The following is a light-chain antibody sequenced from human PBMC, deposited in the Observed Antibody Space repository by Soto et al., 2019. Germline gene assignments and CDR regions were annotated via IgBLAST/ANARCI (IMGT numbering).Light chain of an antibody. CDR3: QQSHSAPRT. CDR1: QSITTS. J-gene: IGKJ4*01. Sequence: DIQMIQSPSSLSASVGDRVTITCRASQSITTSLNWYQQKPGKAPQLLISAASSLLSGVPSRFSGSGSGTEFTLTISSLQREDFATYYCQQSHSAPRTFGGGTKVATK. CDR2: AAS. V-gene: IGKV1-39*01.